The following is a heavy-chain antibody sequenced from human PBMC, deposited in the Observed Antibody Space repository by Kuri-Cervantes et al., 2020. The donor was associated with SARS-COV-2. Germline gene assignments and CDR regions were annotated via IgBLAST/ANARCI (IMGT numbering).Heavy chain of an antibody. CDR2: INPEGSYT. CDR3: VRDGDHWNFDY. J-gene: IGHJ4*02. Sequence: GGSLRLLCAASGFTFSGHWIHGVRQAPGKGLVWVSRINPEGSYTNNADSVKGRFTLSRDNAKNMLFLQMNSLRAEDTAVYYCVRDGDHWNFDYWGQGTLVTVSS. CDR1: GFTFSGHW. V-gene: IGHV3-74*01. D-gene: IGHD1-1*01.